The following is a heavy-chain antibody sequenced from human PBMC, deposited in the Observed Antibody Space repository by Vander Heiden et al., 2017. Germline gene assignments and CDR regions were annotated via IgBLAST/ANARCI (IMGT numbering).Heavy chain of an antibody. Sequence: QVQLVESGGGVGQPGRSRRPSCAPSGSTFSCYCMSWVRQAPGKGLEWVAVIWYDGSNKYYADSVKGRFTISRDNSKNTLYLQMNSLRAEDTAVYYCARAKDGDLGIDYWGQGTLVTVSS. CDR1: GSTFSCYC. D-gene: IGHD4-17*01. V-gene: IGHV3-33*01. CDR2: IWYDGSNK. CDR3: ARAKDGDLGIDY. J-gene: IGHJ4*02.